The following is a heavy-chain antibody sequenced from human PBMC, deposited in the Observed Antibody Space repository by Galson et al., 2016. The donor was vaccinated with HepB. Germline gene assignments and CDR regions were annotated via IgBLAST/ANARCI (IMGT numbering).Heavy chain of an antibody. CDR1: GFTFNDYS. V-gene: IGHV3-48*02. CDR2: ISSSSSAR. D-gene: IGHD3-22*01. J-gene: IGHJ4*02. CDR3: ARDPFSGYNYILDY. Sequence: SLRLSCAASGFTFNDYSMDWVRQAPGKGLEWISYISSSSSARYYADSVKGRFTISRDNAKNSLYLQMNSLRDEDTAVYYCARDPFSGYNYILDYWGQGTLVTVSS.